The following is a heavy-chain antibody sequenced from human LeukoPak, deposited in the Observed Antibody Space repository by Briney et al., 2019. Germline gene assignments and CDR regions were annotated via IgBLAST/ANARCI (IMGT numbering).Heavy chain of an antibody. CDR1: GYTFTGYY. Sequence: ASVKVSCKASGYTFTGYYMHWVRQAPGQGLERMGWINPNSGGTNYAQKFQGRVTMTRDTSISTAYMELSRLRSDDTAVYYCAKRPLGYCSGGSCYYFDYWGQGTLVTVSS. J-gene: IGHJ4*02. D-gene: IGHD2-15*01. CDR2: INPNSGGT. CDR3: AKRPLGYCSGGSCYYFDY. V-gene: IGHV1-2*02.